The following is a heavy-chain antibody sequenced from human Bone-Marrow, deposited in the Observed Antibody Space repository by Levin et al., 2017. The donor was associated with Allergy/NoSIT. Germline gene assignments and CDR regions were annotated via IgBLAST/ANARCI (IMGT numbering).Heavy chain of an antibody. CDR3: AKDHNPLALEFFWYFDY. J-gene: IGHJ4*02. CDR2: ISSDGSNK. Sequence: PGGSLRLSCAASGFNINNYGMHWVRQAPGKGPEWVAVISSDGSNKYYSDSVKGRFTISRDTSKNTLYLQMTSLRPDDTAVYYCAKDHNPLALEFFWYFDYWGQGTLVTVSS. V-gene: IGHV3-30*18. CDR1: GFNINNYG. D-gene: IGHD3-3*01.